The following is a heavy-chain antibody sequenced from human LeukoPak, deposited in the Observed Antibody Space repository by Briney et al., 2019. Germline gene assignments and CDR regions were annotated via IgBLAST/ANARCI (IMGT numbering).Heavy chain of an antibody. CDR2: IKEDGSEI. J-gene: IGHJ4*02. V-gene: IGHV3-7*01. Sequence: GGSLRLSCEASAFTFSSYWMSWVRQAPGKGLEWVANIKEDGSEINYVDSVKGRFTISRDNAKNSLFLQMNSLRAEDTAVYYCARDSVSSGWYVDDYWGQGTLVTVSS. CDR3: ARDSVSSGWYVDDY. CDR1: AFTFSSYW. D-gene: IGHD6-19*01.